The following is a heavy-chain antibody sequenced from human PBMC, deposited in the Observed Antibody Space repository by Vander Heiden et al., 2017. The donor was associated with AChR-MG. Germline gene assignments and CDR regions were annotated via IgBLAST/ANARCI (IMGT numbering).Heavy chain of an antibody. CDR1: GYTFTSYD. CDR2: MNPNSGNT. Sequence: QVQLVQSGAEVKKPGASVKVSCKASGYTFTSYDINRVRQATGQGLEWMGWMNPNSGNTGYAQKFQGRVTMTRNTSISTAYMELSSLRSEDTAVYYCARGGPITIFGVVIIPSYYYYYMDVWGKGTTVTVSS. D-gene: IGHD3-3*01. CDR3: ARGGPITIFGVVIIPSYYYYYMDV. J-gene: IGHJ6*03. V-gene: IGHV1-8*01.